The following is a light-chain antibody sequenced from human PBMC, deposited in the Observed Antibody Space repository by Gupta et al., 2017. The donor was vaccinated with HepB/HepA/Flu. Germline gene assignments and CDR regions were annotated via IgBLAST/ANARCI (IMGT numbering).Light chain of an antibody. CDR1: QSVLYSSNNKNY. J-gene: IGKJ1*01. CDR3: QQYDSTPRT. CDR2: WAS. V-gene: IGKV4-1*01. Sequence: LGERATINCKSSQSVLYSSNNKNYLAWYQQKPGQPPKLLIYWASTRESGVPDRFSGSGSGTDFTLTISSLQAEDVAVYYCQQYDSTPRTFGQGTKVEIK.